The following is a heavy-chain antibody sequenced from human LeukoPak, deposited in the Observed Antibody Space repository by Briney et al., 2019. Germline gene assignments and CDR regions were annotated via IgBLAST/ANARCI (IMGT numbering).Heavy chain of an antibody. J-gene: IGHJ6*02. CDR2: IYHSGST. Sequence: SETLSLTCTVSGYSISSGYYWGWIRQPPGKGLEWIGSIYHSGSTYYNPSLKSRVTISVDTSKNQFSLKLSSVTAADTAVYYCAREAAGTNFYYYYGMDVWGQGTTVTVSS. CDR1: GYSISSGYY. D-gene: IGHD6-13*01. CDR3: AREAAGTNFYYYYGMDV. V-gene: IGHV4-38-2*02.